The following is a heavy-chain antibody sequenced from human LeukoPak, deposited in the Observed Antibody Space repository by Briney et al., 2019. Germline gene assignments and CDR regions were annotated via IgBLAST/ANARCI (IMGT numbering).Heavy chain of an antibody. D-gene: IGHD7-27*01. Sequence: GGSLRLSCAASGLTFSSHSINWVRQAPGKGLEWVSYISSSSSTIYYADSVKGRFTISRDNAKNSLYLQMNSLRAEDTAVYYCAIERGATGEIDYWGQGTLVTVSS. CDR3: AIERGATGEIDY. CDR2: ISSSSSTI. V-gene: IGHV3-48*01. CDR1: GLTFSSHS. J-gene: IGHJ4*02.